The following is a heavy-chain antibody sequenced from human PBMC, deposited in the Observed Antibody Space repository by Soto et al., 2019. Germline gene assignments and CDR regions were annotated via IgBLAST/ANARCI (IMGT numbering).Heavy chain of an antibody. D-gene: IGHD2-2*01. V-gene: IGHV4-39*01. CDR2: IYYSGST. Sequence: SETLSLTCTVSGGSISSSSYYWGWIRQPPGKGLEWIGSIYYSGSTYYNPSLKSRVTISVDTSKNQFSLKLNSVTAADTAVYYCARHNLVLVPAHINYWGQGPLVTSPQ. J-gene: IGHJ4*02. CDR1: GGSISSSSYY. CDR3: ARHNLVLVPAHINY.